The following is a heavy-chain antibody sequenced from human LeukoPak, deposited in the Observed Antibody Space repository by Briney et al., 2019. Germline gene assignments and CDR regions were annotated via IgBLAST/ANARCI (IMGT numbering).Heavy chain of an antibody. CDR1: GFTFTIYW. J-gene: IGHJ4*02. CDR3: ARGVPYASWSGPHYSDY. CDR2: IKQDGSQK. D-gene: IGHD3-3*01. Sequence: TGGSLRLSCAASGFTFTIYWMSWVRQAPGKGLEWVANIKQDGSQKYYVDSVKGRFSISRDNAKNSLYLQMNSLRAEDTAVYYCARGVPYASWSGPHYSDYWGQGTLVTVSS. V-gene: IGHV3-7*01.